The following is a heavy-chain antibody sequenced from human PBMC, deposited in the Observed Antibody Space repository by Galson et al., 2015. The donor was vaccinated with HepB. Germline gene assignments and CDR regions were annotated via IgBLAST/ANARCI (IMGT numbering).Heavy chain of an antibody. D-gene: IGHD3-3*01. V-gene: IGHV1-18*01. Sequence: SVKVSCKASGYTFTSYGISWVRQAPGQGLEWMGWISAYNGNTNYAQKLQGRVTMTTDTSTSTAYMELRSLRSDDTAVYYCASSRITIFGVVLDYWGQGTLVTVSS. CDR1: GYTFTSYG. CDR2: ISAYNGNT. J-gene: IGHJ4*02. CDR3: ASSRITIFGVVLDY.